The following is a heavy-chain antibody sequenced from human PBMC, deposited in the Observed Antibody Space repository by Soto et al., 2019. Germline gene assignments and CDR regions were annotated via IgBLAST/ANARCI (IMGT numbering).Heavy chain of an antibody. V-gene: IGHV3-30*18. CDR1: GFTFSSYG. CDR3: AKGPYSYPYYFDY. D-gene: IGHD6-13*01. J-gene: IGHJ4*02. CDR2: ISYDGSNK. Sequence: GGSLRLSCAASGFTFSSYGMHWVRQAPGKGLEWVAVISYDGSNKYYADSVKGRFTISRDNSKNTLYLQMNSLRAEDTAAYYCAKGPYSYPYYFDYWGQGTLVTVSS.